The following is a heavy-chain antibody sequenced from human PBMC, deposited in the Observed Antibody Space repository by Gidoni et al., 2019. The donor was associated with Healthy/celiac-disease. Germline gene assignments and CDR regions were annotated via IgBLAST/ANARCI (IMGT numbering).Heavy chain of an antibody. J-gene: IGHJ4*02. CDR3: ARAYGDYYFDY. V-gene: IGHV4-30-2*01. Sequence: QLQLQESGSGLVKPSQTLSLTCAVSGGSISSGGYPWSWIRQPPGKGLEWIGYIYHSGSTYYNPSLKSRVTISVDRSKNQFSLKLSSVTAADTAVYYCARAYGDYYFDYWGQGTLVTVSS. CDR2: IYHSGST. CDR1: GGSISSGGYP. D-gene: IGHD4-17*01.